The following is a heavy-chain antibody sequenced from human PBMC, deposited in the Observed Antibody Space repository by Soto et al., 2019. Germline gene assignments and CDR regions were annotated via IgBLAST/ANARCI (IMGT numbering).Heavy chain of an antibody. J-gene: IGHJ6*02. CDR1: GYTFTSYA. D-gene: IGHD1-1*01. V-gene: IGHV1-3*01. CDR3: ARDRTGTTRMDV. Sequence: ASVKVSCKASGYTFTSYAMHWVRQAPGQRLEWMGWINAGNGNTKYSQKFQGRVTITRNTSVSTAYMELSSLRSEDTAVYYCARDRTGTTRMDVWGQGTTVTVSS. CDR2: INAGNGNT.